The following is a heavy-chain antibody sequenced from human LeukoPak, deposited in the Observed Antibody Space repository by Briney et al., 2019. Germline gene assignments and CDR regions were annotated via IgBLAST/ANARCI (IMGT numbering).Heavy chain of an antibody. CDR1: GFTFSNYW. CDR3: AKEGYSGYELNY. V-gene: IGHV3-74*03. Sequence: PGGSLRLSCAASGFTFSNYWIHWVRQAPGKGLVWVSRIDSDGSDTMYADSVKGRFTISRDKAKNTLYLQMNSLRAEDTAVYYCAKEGYSGYELNYWGQGTLVTVSS. J-gene: IGHJ4*02. D-gene: IGHD5-12*01. CDR2: IDSDGSDT.